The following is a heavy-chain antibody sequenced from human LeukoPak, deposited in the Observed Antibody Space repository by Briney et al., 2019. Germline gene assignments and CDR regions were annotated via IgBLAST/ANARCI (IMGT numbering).Heavy chain of an antibody. CDR3: ARSRYDYSNYVYYYYYMDV. V-gene: IGHV3-30*01. D-gene: IGHD4-11*01. Sequence: GGSLRLSCAASGFTFSSYAMHWVRQAAGKGVEWVAVISYDGSNKYYADSVKGRFTISRDNSKNTLYLQMNSLRAEDTAVYYCARSRYDYSNYVYYYYYMDVWGKGTTVTVSS. CDR2: ISYDGSNK. J-gene: IGHJ6*03. CDR1: GFTFSSYA.